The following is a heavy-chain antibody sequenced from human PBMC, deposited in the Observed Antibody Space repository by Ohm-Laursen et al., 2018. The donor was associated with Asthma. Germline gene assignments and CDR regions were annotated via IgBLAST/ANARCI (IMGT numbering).Heavy chain of an antibody. CDR3: AKDANDYSNTHNFDY. D-gene: IGHD4-11*01. V-gene: IGHV3-9*01. J-gene: IGHJ4*02. Sequence: SLRLSCTASGFTFDDYAMHWVRQAPGRGLEWVSGINWNSGDTGYADSVKGRFTISRDNAKNSLYLQMNSRRAEDTAVYYCAKDANDYSNTHNFDYWGQGTLVTVSS. CDR2: INWNSGDT. CDR1: GFTFDDYA.